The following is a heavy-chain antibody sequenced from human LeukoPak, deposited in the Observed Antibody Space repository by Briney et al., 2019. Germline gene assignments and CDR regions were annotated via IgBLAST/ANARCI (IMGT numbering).Heavy chain of an antibody. Sequence: SVKVSCKASGGTFSSYAISWVRQAPGQGLEWMGGIIPIFGTANYAQKFQGRVTITADKSTSTAYMELSSLRSEDTAVYYCARAEKDYYDSSGYYHFDYWGQGTLVTVSS. D-gene: IGHD3-22*01. CDR2: IIPIFGTA. CDR1: GGTFSSYA. J-gene: IGHJ4*02. V-gene: IGHV1-69*06. CDR3: ARAEKDYYDSSGYYHFDY.